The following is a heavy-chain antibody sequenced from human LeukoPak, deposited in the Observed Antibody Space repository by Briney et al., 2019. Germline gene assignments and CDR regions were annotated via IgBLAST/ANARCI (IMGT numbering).Heavy chain of an antibody. CDR2: IKPDGDEK. CDR3: ARDPYYYNSGSFAAFDI. D-gene: IGHD3-10*01. CDR1: GFTFSTYC. Sequence: GGSLRLSCAASGFTFSTYCMTWLRQTPGKGLEWVANIKPDGDEKYYVDSVKGRFTISRDNAKNSLYLQMDSLTAEDTALYYCARDPYYYNSGSFAAFDIWGQGTMVTVSS. J-gene: IGHJ3*02. V-gene: IGHV3-7*01.